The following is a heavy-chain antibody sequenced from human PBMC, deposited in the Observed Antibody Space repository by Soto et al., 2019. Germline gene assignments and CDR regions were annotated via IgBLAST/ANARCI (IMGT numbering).Heavy chain of an antibody. CDR3: ARTLYGDNVDY. J-gene: IGHJ4*02. D-gene: IGHD4-17*01. CDR2: MNPNSGNT. CDR1: GYTFTSYD. Sequence: QVQLVQSGAEVKKPGASVKVSCKASGYTFTSYDINWVRQATGQGLEWMGWMNPNSGNTGYAQKFQGRVTMTRNTSRSTDYMELSSRRSGDTAVDYCARTLYGDNVDYWGQGTLVTVSS. V-gene: IGHV1-8*01.